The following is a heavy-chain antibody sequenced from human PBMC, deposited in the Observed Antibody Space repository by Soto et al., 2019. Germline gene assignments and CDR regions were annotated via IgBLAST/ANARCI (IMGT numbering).Heavy chain of an antibody. D-gene: IGHD6-13*01. CDR1: GFSFSTYS. Sequence: GGSLRLSCAASGFSFSTYSLNWVRQAPGKGLEWVSSITSSSAYIHYADSVKGRFTISRDNAKNSLYLQMNSLRAEDTAVYYCARDLGSSWYPEYFQHWGQGTLVTVSS. V-gene: IGHV3-21*01. CDR2: ITSSSAYI. CDR3: ARDLGSSWYPEYFQH. J-gene: IGHJ1*01.